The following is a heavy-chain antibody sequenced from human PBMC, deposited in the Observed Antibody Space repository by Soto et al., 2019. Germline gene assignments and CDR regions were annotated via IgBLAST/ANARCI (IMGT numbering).Heavy chain of an antibody. J-gene: IGHJ3*02. CDR1: GGFVSSGSYY. V-gene: IGHV4-34*01. CDR2: MSHSGGT. CDR3: ARVERGTATTVVDAFDI. Sequence: QVQLQQWGAGLLKPSETLSLTCAVYGGFVSSGSYYWSWIRQPPGKGLEWIGEMSHSGGTPFNPSLKSRVPISVDTSKTQFSLKMSSVPAADTALYYCARVERGTATTVVDAFDIWGPGTMVPVSS. D-gene: IGHD1-1*01.